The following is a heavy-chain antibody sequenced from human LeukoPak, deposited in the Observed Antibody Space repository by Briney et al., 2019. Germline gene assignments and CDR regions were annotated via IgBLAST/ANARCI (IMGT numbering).Heavy chain of an antibody. V-gene: IGHV1-46*01. CDR1: GHTFTGYY. J-gene: IGHJ3*02. CDR2: INPSGGST. Sequence: ASVKVSCKASGHTFTGYYMHWVRQAPGQGLEWMGIINPSGGSTSYAQKFQGRVTMTRDTSTSTVYMELSSLRSEDTAVYYCARDGGFWSGSQSDAFDIWGQGTMVTVSS. D-gene: IGHD3-3*01. CDR3: ARDGGFWSGSQSDAFDI.